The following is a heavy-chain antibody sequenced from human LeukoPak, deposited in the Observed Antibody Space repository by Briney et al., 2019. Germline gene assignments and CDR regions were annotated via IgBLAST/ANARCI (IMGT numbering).Heavy chain of an antibody. D-gene: IGHD2-2*01. V-gene: IGHV1-69*13. Sequence: SVKVSCKASGYTFTSYGISWVRQAPGQGLEWMGGIIPTFGTANYAQKFQGRVTITADESTSTAYMELSSLRSEDTAVYYCASVWVSYCSSTSCANSYYYGMDVWGQGTTVTVSS. CDR3: ASVWVSYCSSTSCANSYYYGMDV. J-gene: IGHJ6*02. CDR2: IIPTFGTA. CDR1: GYTFTSYG.